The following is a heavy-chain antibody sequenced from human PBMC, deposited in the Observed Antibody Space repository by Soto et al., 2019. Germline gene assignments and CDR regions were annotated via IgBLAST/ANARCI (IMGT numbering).Heavy chain of an antibody. CDR1: GYTFTGYA. J-gene: IGHJ4*02. CDR2: INAGNGKT. D-gene: IGHD6-19*01. CDR3: AFFSGWY. V-gene: IGHV1-3*01. Sequence: ASVKVSCTASGYTFTGYAMHWVRQAPGQRLEWLGWINAGNGKTKYSQKFQGRVTITRDTSASTGYMELSSLRSEDTAVYYCAFFSGWYWGRGTQVTVSS.